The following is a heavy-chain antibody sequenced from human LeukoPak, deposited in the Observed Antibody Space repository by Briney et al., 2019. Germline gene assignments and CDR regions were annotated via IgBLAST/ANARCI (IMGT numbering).Heavy chain of an antibody. CDR2: ISSSGSTI. V-gene: IGHV3-48*03. CDR3: ARWAAMEVGEYYGMDV. CDR1: GFTFSSYE. J-gene: IGHJ6*02. D-gene: IGHD5-18*01. Sequence: PGGSLRLSCAASGFTFSSYEMNWVRQAPGKGLEWVSYISSSGSTIYYAGSVKGRFTISRDNAKNSLYLQMNSLRAEDTAVYYCARWAAMEVGEYYGMDVWGQGTTVTVSS.